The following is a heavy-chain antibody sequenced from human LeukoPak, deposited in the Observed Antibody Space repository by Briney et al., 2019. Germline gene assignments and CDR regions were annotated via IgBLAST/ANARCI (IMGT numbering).Heavy chain of an antibody. J-gene: IGHJ4*02. CDR1: GFTISSFW. V-gene: IGHV3-7*01. CDR3: ARQAGVY. D-gene: IGHD3-10*01. Sequence: GGSLRLSCAASGFTISSFWMSWVRQAPGKGLEWVANIKQDGSEKYYVDSVKGRFTISRDNAKNSLYLQMDSLGVEDTAVYYCARQAGVYWGQGTLVTVSS. CDR2: IKQDGSEK.